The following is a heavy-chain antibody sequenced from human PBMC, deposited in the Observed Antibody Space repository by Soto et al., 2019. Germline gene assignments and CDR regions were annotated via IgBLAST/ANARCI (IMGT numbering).Heavy chain of an antibody. D-gene: IGHD3-16*01. CDR3: VRYRKVGGDYFDF. CDR2: IWSDGSKK. CDR1: GFTFSRYG. Sequence: QVQLVESGGGVVQPGRSLRLSCVGSGFTFSRYGIHWVRQAPGKGLEWVAVIWSDGSKKFYGDSVNGRFTVSRDNSKKTVYLQMDCLRDEDTALYHCVRYRKVGGDYFDFWGQGIPVTVSS. V-gene: IGHV3-33*01. J-gene: IGHJ4*02.